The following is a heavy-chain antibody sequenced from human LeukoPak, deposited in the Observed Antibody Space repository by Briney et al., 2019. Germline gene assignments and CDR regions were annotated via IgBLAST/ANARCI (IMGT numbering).Heavy chain of an antibody. CDR2: INPNSGGT. J-gene: IGHJ5*02. Sequence: ASVKVSCKASGYTFTGYYMHWVRQAPGQGLEWMGWINPNSGGTNYAQKFQGRVTMTRDTSISTAYMELSRLRSDDTAVYYCARGGYDFWSGYTNWFDPWGQGTLVTVSS. D-gene: IGHD3-3*01. V-gene: IGHV1-2*02. CDR1: GYTFTGYY. CDR3: ARGGYDFWSGYTNWFDP.